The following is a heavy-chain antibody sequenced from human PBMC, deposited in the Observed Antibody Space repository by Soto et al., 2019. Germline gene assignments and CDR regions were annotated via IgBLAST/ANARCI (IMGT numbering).Heavy chain of an antibody. V-gene: IGHV3-30-3*01. CDR3: ARSQYCSGGSCYARAFDI. Sequence: QVQLVESGGGVVKPGRSLRLSCAASGFTFSSYAMHWVRQAAGKGLEWVAVISYDGSNKYYADSVKVRFTISRDNSKNTLNLQMNSLRAEDTAVYYCARSQYCSGGSCYARAFDIWGQGTMVTVSS. D-gene: IGHD2-15*01. J-gene: IGHJ3*02. CDR2: ISYDGSNK. CDR1: GFTFSSYA.